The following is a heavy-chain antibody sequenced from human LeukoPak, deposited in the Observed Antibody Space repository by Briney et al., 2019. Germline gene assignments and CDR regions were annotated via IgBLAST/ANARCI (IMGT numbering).Heavy chain of an antibody. D-gene: IGHD6-13*01. CDR1: GFAFSSFG. J-gene: IGHJ4*02. Sequence: GGSLRLGCSASGFAFSSFGVESVRQARGRGLGWVSSIGSTTSYIYYADSVRGRFTISRDNAKNSLYLQMNSLRAEDTAVYYCARDPTARIAAAGTSDYWGQGALVTVSS. V-gene: IGHV3-21*01. CDR3: ARDPTARIAAAGTSDY. CDR2: IGSTTSYI.